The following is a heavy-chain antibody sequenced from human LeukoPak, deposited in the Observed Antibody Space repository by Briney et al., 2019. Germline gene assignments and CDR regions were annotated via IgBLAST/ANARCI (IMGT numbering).Heavy chain of an antibody. Sequence: SETLSLTCTVSGGSISSSSYYWGWIRQPPGKGLEWIGSIYYSGSTYYNPSLKSRVTISVDTSKNQFSLKLGSVTAADTAVYYCARGDSDDVDWFDPWGQGTLVTVSS. CDR3: ARGDSDDVDWFDP. CDR2: IYYSGST. CDR1: GGSISSSSYY. V-gene: IGHV4-39*07. J-gene: IGHJ5*02. D-gene: IGHD3-22*01.